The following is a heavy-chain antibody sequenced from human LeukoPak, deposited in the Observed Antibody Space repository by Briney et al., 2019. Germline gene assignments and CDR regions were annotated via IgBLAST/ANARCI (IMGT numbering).Heavy chain of an antibody. CDR3: ASSSSILGGYYYHMDV. CDR2: ISWDGGST. D-gene: IGHD6-6*01. J-gene: IGHJ6*03. Sequence: GGSLRLSCAASGFTFDDYAMHWVRQAPGKGLEWVSLISWDGGSTYYADSVKGRFTISRDNSKNSLYLQMNSLRAEDMAVYYCASSSSILGGYYYHMDVWGKGTTVTVSS. CDR1: GFTFDDYA. V-gene: IGHV3-43D*03.